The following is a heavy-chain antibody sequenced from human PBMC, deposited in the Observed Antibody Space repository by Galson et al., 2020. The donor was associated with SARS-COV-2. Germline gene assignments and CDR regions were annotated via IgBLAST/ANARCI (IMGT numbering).Heavy chain of an antibody. CDR1: GYGFKSYW. CDR3: ARSISPVVPAALGMDV. Sequence: KIGESLKISCKASGYGFKSYWIGWVRQMPGKGLEWMGNIYPGDSDIRYSPSFQGQVTISADKSISTAYLQWSSLKAPDTAMYYCARSISPVVPAALGMDVWGKGTTVTVSS. J-gene: IGHJ6*03. V-gene: IGHV5-51*01. CDR2: IYPGDSDI. D-gene: IGHD2-2*01.